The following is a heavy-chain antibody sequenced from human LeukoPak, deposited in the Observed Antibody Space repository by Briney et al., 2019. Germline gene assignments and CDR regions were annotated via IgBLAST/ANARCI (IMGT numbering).Heavy chain of an antibody. CDR1: GFTFSSYS. J-gene: IGHJ4*02. D-gene: IGHD2-21*02. V-gene: IGHV3-23*01. CDR2: ISASGGTT. Sequence: GGSLRLSCAASGFTFSSYSMNWVHQAPGKGLEWVSTISASGGTTDYADSVKGRFSISRDNSKNTLYLQMNNVRAEDTSIYYCAKRGLQWSFDYWGQGTLVAVSS. CDR3: AKRGLQWSFDY.